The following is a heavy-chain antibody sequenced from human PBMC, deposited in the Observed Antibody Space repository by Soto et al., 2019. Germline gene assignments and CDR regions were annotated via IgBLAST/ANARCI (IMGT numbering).Heavy chain of an antibody. CDR3: AKDPYGYYDSSGYDY. V-gene: IGHV3-23*01. J-gene: IGHJ4*02. Sequence: PGGSLRLSCAASGFTFSSYAMSWVRQAPGKGLEWVSAISGSGGSTYYADSVKGRFTISRDNSKNTLYLQMNSLRAEDTAVYYCAKDPYGYYDSSGYDYWGQGTLVTVSS. CDR2: ISGSGGST. D-gene: IGHD3-22*01. CDR1: GFTFSSYA.